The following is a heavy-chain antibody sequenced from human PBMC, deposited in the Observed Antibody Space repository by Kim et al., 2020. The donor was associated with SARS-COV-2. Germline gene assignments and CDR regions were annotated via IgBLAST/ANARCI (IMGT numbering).Heavy chain of an antibody. Sequence: SETLSLTCAVSGGSISSSNWWSWVRQPPGKGLEWIGEIYHSGSTNYNPSLKSRVTISVDKSKNQFSLKLSSVTAADTAVYYCARARGPAAGNWFDPWGQGTLVTVSS. D-gene: IGHD6-13*01. CDR2: IYHSGST. CDR1: GGSISSSNW. V-gene: IGHV4-4*02. CDR3: ARARGPAAGNWFDP. J-gene: IGHJ5*02.